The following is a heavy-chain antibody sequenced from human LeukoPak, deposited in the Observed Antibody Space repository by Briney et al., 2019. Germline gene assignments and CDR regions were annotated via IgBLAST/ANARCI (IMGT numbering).Heavy chain of an antibody. CDR3: ARGRYNWNYEPYGMDV. CDR2: IYTSGST. V-gene: IGHV4-4*07. Sequence: SETLSLTCTVSGGSLSSYYWSWIRQPAGKGLEWIGRIYTSGSTNYNPSLKSRVTMSVDTSKNQFSLKLSSVTAADTAVYYCARGRYNWNYEPYGMDVWGQGTTVTVSS. D-gene: IGHD1-7*01. CDR1: GGSLSSYY. J-gene: IGHJ6*02.